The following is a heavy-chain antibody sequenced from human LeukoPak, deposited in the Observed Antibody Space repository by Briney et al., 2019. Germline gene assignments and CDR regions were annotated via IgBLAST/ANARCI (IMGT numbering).Heavy chain of an antibody. J-gene: IGHJ4*02. CDR3: ARDLEDYNNYGEMAI. CDR1: GFTFSSHN. D-gene: IGHD4-11*01. V-gene: IGHV3-21*01. CDR2: ISTSSSYK. Sequence: GSLRLSCAVSGFTFSSHNIPWVRQAPGKGLEWVSTISTSSSYKYYADSVRGRFTISRDNAKNSLYLQMNSLRAEDTAIYYCARDLEDYNNYGEMAIWGQGALVTVSS.